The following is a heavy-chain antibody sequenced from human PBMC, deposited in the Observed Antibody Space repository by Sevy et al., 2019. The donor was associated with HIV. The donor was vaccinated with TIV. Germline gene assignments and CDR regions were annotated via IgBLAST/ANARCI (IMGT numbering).Heavy chain of an antibody. CDR1: GASISSYF. V-gene: IGHV4-59*01. D-gene: IGHD2-15*01. Sequence: ETLSLTCTVSGASISSYFWSWFRQPPGKGLAWIGYIYYSGSSKYNPSLRSRVTISIDTSTKYLSMKLTSVTAADTAVYYCARDSAVVPRALVYWGQGTLVTVSS. CDR2: IYYSGSS. J-gene: IGHJ4*02. CDR3: ARDSAVVPRALVY.